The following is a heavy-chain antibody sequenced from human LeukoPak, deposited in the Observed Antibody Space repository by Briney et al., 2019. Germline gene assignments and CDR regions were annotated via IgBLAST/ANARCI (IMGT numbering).Heavy chain of an antibody. J-gene: IGHJ4*02. V-gene: IGHV4-59*01. CDR3: ARVGWQQPFDY. D-gene: IGHD6-13*01. Sequence: SETLSLTCTVSGGSISSYYWSWIRQPPGKGLEWIGYMYHSGSTNYNPSLKSRVTISVDTSKNQLSLKLNSVTAADAAMYYCARVGWQQPFDYWGQGTLLTVSS. CDR1: GGSISSYY. CDR2: MYHSGST.